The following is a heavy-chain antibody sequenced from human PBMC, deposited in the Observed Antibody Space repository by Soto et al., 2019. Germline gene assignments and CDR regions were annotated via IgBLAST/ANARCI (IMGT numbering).Heavy chain of an antibody. J-gene: IGHJ6*02. CDR3: AAKRIYIQIMLYYGIDV. CDR1: GGTFSSYA. V-gene: IGHV1-69*06. Sequence: GASVKVSCKASGGTFSSYAISWVRQAPGQGLEWMGGIIPIFGTANYAQKFQGRVTITADKSTSTAYMELSSLRSEDTAVYYCAAKRIYIQIMLYYGIDVWGQGTTVTASS. CDR2: IIPIFGTA. D-gene: IGHD2-8*01.